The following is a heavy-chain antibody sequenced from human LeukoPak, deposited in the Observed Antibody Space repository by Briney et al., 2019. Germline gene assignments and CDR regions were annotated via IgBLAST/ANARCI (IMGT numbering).Heavy chain of an antibody. CDR3: ARWRGSTSERSDY. J-gene: IGHJ4*02. CDR2: IKQDGSAK. V-gene: IGHV3-7*01. D-gene: IGHD2-2*01. CDR1: GFTFSDYW. Sequence: GSLRLSCTASGFTFSDYWMTWVRQAPGKGLEWVANIKQDGSAKYYVDSVKGRFTISRDNAKDSLYLQMDSLRVEDTATYYCARWRGSTSERSDYWGQGTLVTVSS.